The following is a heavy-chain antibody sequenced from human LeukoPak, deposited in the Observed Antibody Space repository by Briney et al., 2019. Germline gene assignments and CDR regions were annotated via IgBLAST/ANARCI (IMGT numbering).Heavy chain of an antibody. CDR2: IIPIFGTA. Sequence: ASVKVSCKASGGTFSSYAISWVRQAPGQGLEWMGGIIPIFGTANYAQEFQGRVTITTDESTSTAYMELSSLRSEDTAVYYCARAPCVLCDYYDSSGYYYGYFDYWGQGTLVTVSS. J-gene: IGHJ4*02. CDR1: GGTFSSYA. CDR3: ARAPCVLCDYYDSSGYYYGYFDY. D-gene: IGHD3-22*01. V-gene: IGHV1-69*05.